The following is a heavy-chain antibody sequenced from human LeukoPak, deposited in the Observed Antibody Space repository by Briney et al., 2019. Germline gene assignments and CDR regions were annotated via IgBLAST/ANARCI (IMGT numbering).Heavy chain of an antibody. CDR3: ARDLGGLGELSAPT. CDR2: IYYSGST. CDR1: GGSISSGDYY. D-gene: IGHD3-16*02. V-gene: IGHV4-30-4*01. Sequence: SETLSLTCTVSGGSISSGDYYWSWIRQPPGKGLEWIGYIYYSGSTYYNPSPKSRVTISVDTSKNQFSLKLSSVTAADTAVYYCARDLGGLGELSAPTWGQGTLVTVSS. J-gene: IGHJ5*02.